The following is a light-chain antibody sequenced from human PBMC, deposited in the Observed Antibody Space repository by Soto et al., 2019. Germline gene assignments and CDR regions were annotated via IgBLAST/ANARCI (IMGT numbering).Light chain of an antibody. Sequence: DIQLNQSPSTLSASVGDRVTITCLASQSISSWLAWYQQKPGKAPKLLIYKASSLESGVPSRFSGSGSGTEFSLTISSLQTDDFATYYCQHYSSSSPITFGQGTRLEIK. V-gene: IGKV1-5*03. CDR1: QSISSW. CDR3: QHYSSSSPIT. J-gene: IGKJ5*01. CDR2: KAS.